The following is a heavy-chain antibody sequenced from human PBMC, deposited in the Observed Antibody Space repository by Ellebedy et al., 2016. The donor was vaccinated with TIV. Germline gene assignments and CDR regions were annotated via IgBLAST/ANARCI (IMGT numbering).Heavy chain of an antibody. Sequence: PGGSLRLSCAASGFTFSSYEMNWVRQAPGKGLEWVSYISSSGSTIYYADSVKGRFTISRDNAKNSLYLQMNSLRAEDTAVYYCARVVTRLRFDYWGQGTLVTVSS. V-gene: IGHV3-48*03. D-gene: IGHD5-18*01. J-gene: IGHJ4*02. CDR3: ARVVTRLRFDY. CDR1: GFTFSSYE. CDR2: ISSSGSTI.